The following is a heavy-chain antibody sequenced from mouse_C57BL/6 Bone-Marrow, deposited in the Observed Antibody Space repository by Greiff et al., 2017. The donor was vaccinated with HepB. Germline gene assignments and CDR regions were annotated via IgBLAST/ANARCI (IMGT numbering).Heavy chain of an antibody. J-gene: IGHJ1*03. V-gene: IGHV5-16*01. D-gene: IGHD2-1*01. CDR1: GFTFSDYY. CDR2: INYDGSST. CDR3: ARDLLWAYWYFDV. Sequence: EVQRVESAGGLVQPGSSMKLSCTASGFTFSDYYMAWVRQVPEKGLEWVANINYDGSSTYYLDSLKSRFIISRDNAKNILYLQMSSLKSEDTATYYCARDLLWAYWYFDVWGTGTTVTVSS.